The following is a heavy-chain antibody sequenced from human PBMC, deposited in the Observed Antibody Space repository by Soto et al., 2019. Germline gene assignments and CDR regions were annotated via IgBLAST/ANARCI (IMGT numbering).Heavy chain of an antibody. V-gene: IGHV1-18*01. CDR1: GYTFTNHG. J-gene: IGHJ4*02. CDR3: ARDLYPLAYYFDY. Sequence: QVQLVHSGAEVKKPGASVKVSCKASGYTFTNHGISWVRQAPGQGLEWLGWISGHNGNTKYAQRLQGRVTMTTDTSTSTAYMELRSLKSDDTAVYYCARDLYPLAYYFDYWGQGTLVTVSS. CDR2: ISGHNGNT.